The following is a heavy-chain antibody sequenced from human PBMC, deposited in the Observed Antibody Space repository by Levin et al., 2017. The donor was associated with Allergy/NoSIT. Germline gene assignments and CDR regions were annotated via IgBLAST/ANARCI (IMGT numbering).Heavy chain of an antibody. CDR1: GGSISSGDYY. D-gene: IGHD2-15*01. J-gene: IGHJ2*01. V-gene: IGHV4-30-4*01. CDR3: ARDPPGTYCSGGSCYSWYFDL. Sequence: PSETLSLTCTVSGGSISSGDYYWSWIRQPPGKGLEWIGYIYYSGSTYYNPSLKSRVTISVDTSKNQFSLKLSSVTAADTAVYYCARDPPGTYCSGGSCYSWYFDLWGRGTLVTVSS. CDR2: IYYSGST.